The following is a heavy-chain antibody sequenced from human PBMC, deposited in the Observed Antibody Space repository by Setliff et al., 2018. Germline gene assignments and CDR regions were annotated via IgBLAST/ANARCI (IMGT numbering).Heavy chain of an antibody. CDR3: ARDLGHGGDSDY. CDR2: IRRNADNRAP. V-gene: IGHV3-73*01. J-gene: IGHJ4*02. Sequence: GGSLRLSCAASGFTFSGSAVHWVRQASGKGLEWVGRIRRNADNRAPIYAASVKGRFTISRDDSKNTAYLQMNSLKIEDTAVYYCARDLGHGGDSDYWGQGILVTSPQ. CDR1: GFTFSGSA. D-gene: IGHD2-21*02.